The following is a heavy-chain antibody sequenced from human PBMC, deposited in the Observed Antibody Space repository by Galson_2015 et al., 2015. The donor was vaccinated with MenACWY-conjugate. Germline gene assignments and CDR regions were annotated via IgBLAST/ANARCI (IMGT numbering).Heavy chain of an antibody. V-gene: IGHV3-23*01. CDR2: ISGSGDST. CDR3: AKGIRTENRNAFDV. Sequence: SLRLSCAASGSTLSSCAMSWVRQAPAKGLEWASVISGSGDSTYHADFVKGRFNISRDNSKNTVYLQMNSLRAEDTAVYYCAKGIRTENRNAFDVWGQGTMVTVSS. J-gene: IGHJ3*01. CDR1: GSTLSSCA. D-gene: IGHD1-14*01.